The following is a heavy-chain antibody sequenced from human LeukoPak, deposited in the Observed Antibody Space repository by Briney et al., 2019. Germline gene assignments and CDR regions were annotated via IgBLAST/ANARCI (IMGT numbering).Heavy chain of an antibody. Sequence: SAKVSCKACGDTFTSYGISWVRQAPGQGLEWVGWISAYNCNTNYPQKLQGRVTMTTDTSTSTAYMELRSLRSDVTAVYYCARSIPHFLEWLLSPYYYDYCGQGTLVTVSS. CDR1: GDTFTSYG. D-gene: IGHD3-3*01. J-gene: IGHJ4*02. V-gene: IGHV1-18*01. CDR3: ARSIPHFLEWLLSPYYYDY. CDR2: ISAYNCNT.